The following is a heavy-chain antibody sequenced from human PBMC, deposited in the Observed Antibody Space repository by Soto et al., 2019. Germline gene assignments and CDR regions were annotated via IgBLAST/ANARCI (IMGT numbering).Heavy chain of an antibody. Sequence: EVQLVESGGGLVQPGGSLRLSCAASGFTFSRYWMHWVRQAPGKGLVWVSHIKSDATITTYADSVKGRFTISRDNAKSTVYLEMNSLRDEDTAVYYCVPSGYKYGNDACDIWGQGTVVTVSS. V-gene: IGHV3-74*03. D-gene: IGHD5-18*01. CDR2: IKSDATIT. CDR1: GFTFSRYW. J-gene: IGHJ3*02. CDR3: VPSGYKYGNDACDI.